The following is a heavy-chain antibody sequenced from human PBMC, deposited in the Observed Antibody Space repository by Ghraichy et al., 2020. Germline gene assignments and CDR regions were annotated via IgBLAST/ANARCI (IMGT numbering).Heavy chain of an antibody. CDR3: ARGVYCSSTSCYSYNWFDP. Sequence: GESLNISCAASGFTFSSYNMNWVRQAPGKGLEWVSYISSSSSTIYYADSVKGRFTISRDNAKNSLYLQMNSLRDEDTAVYYCARGVYCSSTSCYSYNWFDPWGQGTLVTVPS. CDR1: GFTFSSYN. D-gene: IGHD2-2*01. V-gene: IGHV3-48*02. J-gene: IGHJ5*02. CDR2: ISSSSSTI.